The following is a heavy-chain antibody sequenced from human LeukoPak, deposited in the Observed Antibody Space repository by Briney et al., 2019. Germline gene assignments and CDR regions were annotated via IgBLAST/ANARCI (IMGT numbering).Heavy chain of an antibody. CDR3: ARGRRDSSGWPYYYYYYMDV. Sequence: SETLSLTCAVYGGSFSGYYWSWIRQPPGKGLEWIGEINHSGSTNYNPSLKSRVTISVDTSKNQFSLKLSSVTAADTAVYYCARGRRDSSGWPYYYYYYMDVWGKGTTVTVSS. CDR1: GGSFSGYY. D-gene: IGHD6-19*01. J-gene: IGHJ6*03. V-gene: IGHV4-34*01. CDR2: INHSGST.